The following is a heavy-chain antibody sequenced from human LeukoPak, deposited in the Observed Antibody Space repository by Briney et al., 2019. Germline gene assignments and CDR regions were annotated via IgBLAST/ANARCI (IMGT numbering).Heavy chain of an antibody. V-gene: IGHV6-1*01. CDR3: ARSRSGFIDY. J-gene: IGHJ4*02. CDR1: GDSVSGNSGA. D-gene: IGHD3-22*01. Sequence: SHTLSLTCAIFGDSVSGNSGAWNWIRQSPSRGLEWLGRTYYRSKWYNDYEVPVKSRITINPDTSKNQFSLQLSSVTPEDRAVYYCARSRSGFIDYWGQGTLVTVSS. CDR2: TYYRSKWYN.